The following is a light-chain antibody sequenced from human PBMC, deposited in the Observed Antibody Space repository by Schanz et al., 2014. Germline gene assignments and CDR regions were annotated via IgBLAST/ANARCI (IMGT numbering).Light chain of an antibody. Sequence: DFQMTQSPSTLSSLVGNRVTLTCRASQSIGTSLAWYQQKPGSAPKALIFDASTLESGVPSRIRGSGSGTEFTLTVTSLQPDDFATYYCQQYNTYSYTFGQGTKLEI. J-gene: IGKJ2*01. CDR1: QSIGTS. V-gene: IGKV1-5*01. CDR2: DAS. CDR3: QQYNTYSYT.